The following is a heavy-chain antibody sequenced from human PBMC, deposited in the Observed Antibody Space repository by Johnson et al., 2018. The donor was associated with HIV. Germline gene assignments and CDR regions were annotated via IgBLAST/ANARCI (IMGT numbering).Heavy chain of an antibody. J-gene: IGHJ3*02. CDR2: IKQDGSDK. V-gene: IGHV3-7*05. D-gene: IGHD6-6*01. CDR3: ARESLLITPRRDDAFDI. CDR1: GFTFSSYY. Sequence: VQLVESGGGLVQPGGSLRLSCAASGFTFSSYYMSWVRQAPGKGLAWVANIKQDGSDKYYVDSVKGRFTISRDHAKNSLYLQMNSRTAEDTALYYCARESLLITPRRDDAFDIWGQGTMVTVSS.